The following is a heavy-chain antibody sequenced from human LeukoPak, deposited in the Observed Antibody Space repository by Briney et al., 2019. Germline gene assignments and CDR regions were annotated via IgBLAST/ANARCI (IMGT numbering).Heavy chain of an antibody. V-gene: IGHV3-53*01. CDR2: IYGGGAT. J-gene: IGHJ4*02. Sequence: GGSLRLSCAVSGFTDSNVYMRWLRQATGKGREWVSVIYGGGATYYADSVRGRFTISRDNFENTLFLQMDNLRAEDTAVYYCTRLLPSSHHFFDSWGQGTLVAVSS. D-gene: IGHD6-6*01. CDR3: TRLLPSSHHFFDS. CDR1: GFTDSNVY.